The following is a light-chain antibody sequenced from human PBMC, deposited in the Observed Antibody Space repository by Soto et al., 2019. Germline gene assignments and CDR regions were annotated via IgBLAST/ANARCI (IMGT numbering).Light chain of an antibody. V-gene: IGKV3-20*01. CDR2: GAS. CDR1: QSVSSN. Sequence: EIVMTQSPATLSVSPGERATLSCRASQSVSSNLAWYQQKPGQAPRLLISGASSRATGIPDRFSGSGSGTDFTLTISRLEPEDFAVYYCHQYGSSPWTFGQGTKADIK. J-gene: IGKJ1*01. CDR3: HQYGSSPWT.